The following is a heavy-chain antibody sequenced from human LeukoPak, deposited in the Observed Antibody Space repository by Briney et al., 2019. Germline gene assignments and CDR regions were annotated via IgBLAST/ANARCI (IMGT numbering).Heavy chain of an antibody. CDR3: VICSGGSCYPLYYFDY. D-gene: IGHD2-15*01. Sequence: SSVKVSCRASGGSFRSSAISWVRQAPGQGLEWMGGVIPVFAATHCAQRFQGRVTITSDESTSTAYMELNSLRSEDTAVYYCVICSGGSCYPLYYFDYWGQGTLVTVSS. CDR2: VIPVFAAT. V-gene: IGHV1-69*01. CDR1: GGSFRSSA. J-gene: IGHJ4*02.